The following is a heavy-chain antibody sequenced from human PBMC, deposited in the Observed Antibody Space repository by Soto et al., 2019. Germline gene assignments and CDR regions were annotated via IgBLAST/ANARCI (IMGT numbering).Heavy chain of an antibody. J-gene: IGHJ4*02. D-gene: IGHD5-18*01. Sequence: SETLSLTCAVYGGSFSCYYWSWIRQPPGKGLEWIGEINHSGSTNYNPSLKSRVTISVDTSKNQFSLKLSSVTAADTAVYYCARVGPPDSYGFYYFDYWGQGTLVTVSS. CDR3: ARVGPPDSYGFYYFDY. CDR1: GGSFSCYY. V-gene: IGHV4-34*01. CDR2: INHSGST.